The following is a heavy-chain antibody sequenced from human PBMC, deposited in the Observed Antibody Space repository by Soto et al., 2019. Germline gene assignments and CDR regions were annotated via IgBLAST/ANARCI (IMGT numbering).Heavy chain of an antibody. CDR3: ARGEGGYGEFNWFDP. CDR1: GFTVSSNY. J-gene: IGHJ5*02. D-gene: IGHD5-12*01. V-gene: IGHV3-53*02. CDR2: IYSGGST. Sequence: EVQLVETGGGLIQPGGSLRLSCAASGFTVSSNYMSWVRQAPGKGLEWVSVIYSGGSTYYADSVKGRFTISRDNSKNTRYLQMNSLRAEDTAVYYCARGEGGYGEFNWFDPWGQGTLVTVSS.